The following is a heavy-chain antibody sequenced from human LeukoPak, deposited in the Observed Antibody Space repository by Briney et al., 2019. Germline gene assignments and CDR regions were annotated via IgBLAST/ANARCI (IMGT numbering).Heavy chain of an antibody. V-gene: IGHV1-2*07. J-gene: IGHJ4*02. CDR2: INPNSGGT. Sequence: ASVKVSCKASGYTFTGYYMHWVRQAPGQGLEWMGWINPNSGGTNYAHRFQGRVTITMDTSISTAYMELSRLRSDDTDVYYCARERRGLRNFDYWGQGTLVTVSS. CDR3: ARERRGLRNFDY. CDR1: GYTFTGYY. D-gene: IGHD4-17*01.